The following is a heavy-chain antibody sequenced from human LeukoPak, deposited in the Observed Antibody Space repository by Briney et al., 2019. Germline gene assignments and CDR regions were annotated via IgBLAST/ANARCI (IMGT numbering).Heavy chain of an antibody. CDR3: VRDEASY. CDR1: GFTFSSYS. V-gene: IGHV3-7*01. Sequence: GGSLRLSCAASGFTFSSYSMTGVRQAPGKGLEGVGNTNQDGSEKNYVASVKGRFTISRDNARNSMYLQMNSLRAEKTAVYYCVRDEASYWGQGTLVTVSS. CDR2: TNQDGSEK. J-gene: IGHJ4*02.